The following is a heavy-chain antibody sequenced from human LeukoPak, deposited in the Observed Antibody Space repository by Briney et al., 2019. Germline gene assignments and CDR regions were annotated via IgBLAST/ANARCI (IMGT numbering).Heavy chain of an antibody. D-gene: IGHD3-16*02. J-gene: IGHJ4*02. CDR1: GGSFSGYY. CDR2: INHSGST. CDR3: ARRRLYDYVWGSYRYTFGYFDY. Sequence: PSETLSLTCAVYGGSFSGYYWSWIRQPPGKGLEWIGEINHSGSTNYNPSLKSRVTISVDTSKSQFSLKLSSVTAADTAAYYCARRRLYDYVWGSYRYTFGYFDYWGQGNLVTVSS. V-gene: IGHV4-34*01.